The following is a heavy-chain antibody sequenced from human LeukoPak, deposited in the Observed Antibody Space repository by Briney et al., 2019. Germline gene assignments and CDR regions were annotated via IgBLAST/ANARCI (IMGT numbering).Heavy chain of an antibody. J-gene: IGHJ4*02. Sequence: GGSLRLSCAASGFTFSSYAMHWVRQAPGKGLEWVAVISYDGSNKYYADSVKGRFTISRDNSKNTLYLQMNSLRAEDTAVYYCATYYDILTGYLDYWGQGTLVTVSS. CDR2: ISYDGSNK. CDR1: GFTFSSYA. V-gene: IGHV3-30-3*01. D-gene: IGHD3-9*01. CDR3: ATYYDILTGYLDY.